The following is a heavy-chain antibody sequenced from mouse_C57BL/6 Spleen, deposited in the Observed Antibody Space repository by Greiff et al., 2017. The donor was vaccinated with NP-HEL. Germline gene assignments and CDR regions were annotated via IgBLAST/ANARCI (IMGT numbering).Heavy chain of an antibody. CDR1: GFTFSDYG. CDR2: ISSGSSTI. D-gene: IGHD2-4*01. V-gene: IGHV5-17*01. CDR3: ATKGGYDYV. J-gene: IGHJ3*01. Sequence: VQLKQSGGGLVKPGGSLKLSCAASGFTFSDYGMHWVRQAPEKGLEWVAYISSGSSTIYYADTVKGRFTISRDNAKNTLFLQMTSLRSEDTAMYYCATKGGYDYVWGQGTLVTVSA.